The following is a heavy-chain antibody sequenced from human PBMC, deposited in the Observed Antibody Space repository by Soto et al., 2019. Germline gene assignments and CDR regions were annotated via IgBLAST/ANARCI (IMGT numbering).Heavy chain of an antibody. D-gene: IGHD3-16*01. Sequence: VGSLRLSCTDSGFTFSSYAMHWVRQAPGRGLEWVAVVSYDGSIENYVDSVRGRFTISSDNSKNTVFLQVNSLRVEDTAVYYCAKDLYYYDFSLDDSWGQGTLVTVSS. CDR2: VSYDGSIE. CDR1: GFTFSSYA. CDR3: AKDLYYYDFSLDDS. J-gene: IGHJ5*02. V-gene: IGHV3-30*18.